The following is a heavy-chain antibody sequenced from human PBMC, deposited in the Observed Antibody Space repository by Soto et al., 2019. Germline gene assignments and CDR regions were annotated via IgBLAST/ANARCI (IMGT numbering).Heavy chain of an antibody. CDR3: ASFYGAGYSYGLYYFDY. D-gene: IGHD5-18*01. CDR2: IYYSGST. V-gene: IGHV4-30-4*01. J-gene: IGHJ4*02. CDR1: GGSISSGDYY. Sequence: SETLSLTCTVSGGSISSGDYYWSWIRQPPGKGLEWIGYIYYSGSTYYKPSLKSRVTISVDTSKNQISLKLSSVTAADTDVYYCASFYGAGYSYGLYYFDYWGQGNPVTVSS.